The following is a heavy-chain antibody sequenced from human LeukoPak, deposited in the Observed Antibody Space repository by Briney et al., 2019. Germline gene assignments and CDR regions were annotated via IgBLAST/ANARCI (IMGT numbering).Heavy chain of an antibody. D-gene: IGHD1-26*01. CDR3: ARLWEGHFDY. CDR1: GFTVSSNS. CDR2: IYSDNT. Sequence: PGGSLRLSCTVSGFTVSSNSMSWVRQAPGKGLEWVSFIYSDNTHYSDSVKGRFTISRDNSKNTLYLQMNSLRAEDTAVYYCARLWEGHFDYWGQGTLVTVSS. J-gene: IGHJ4*02. V-gene: IGHV3-53*01.